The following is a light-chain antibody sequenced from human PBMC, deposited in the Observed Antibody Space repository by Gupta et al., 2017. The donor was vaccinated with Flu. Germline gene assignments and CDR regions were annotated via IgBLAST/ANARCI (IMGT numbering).Light chain of an antibody. CDR1: QNIQNS. J-gene: IGKJ5*01. CDR2: GAS. CDR3: QQCYSSVT. V-gene: IGKV1-39*01. Sequence: SPISLSASVGDRVTITCRASQNIQNSLTWYRQKPGNTPKLLIYGASHMTNGGPSRFSGSGSGTDFTLTISGLQPEDCATYYWQQCYSSVTFGEGTQVDIK.